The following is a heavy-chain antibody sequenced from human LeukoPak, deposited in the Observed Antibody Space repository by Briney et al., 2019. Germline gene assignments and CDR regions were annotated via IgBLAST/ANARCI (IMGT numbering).Heavy chain of an antibody. CDR2: IYYSGST. J-gene: IGHJ4*02. Sequence: PSETLSLTCTVSGASIISDTYYWGWIRQPPGKGLEWIGSIYYSGSTYYSPSLKSRVIMSVDTSTNQFSLKLISVTAADTALYYCARNFYASSGYYLDDFYFDFWGQGTLVTVSS. D-gene: IGHD3-22*01. V-gene: IGHV4-39*07. CDR3: ARNFYASSGYYLDDFYFDF. CDR1: GASIISDTYY.